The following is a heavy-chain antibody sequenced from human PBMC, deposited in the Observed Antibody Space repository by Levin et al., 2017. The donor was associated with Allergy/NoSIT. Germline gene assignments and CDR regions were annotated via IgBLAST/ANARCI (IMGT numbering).Heavy chain of an antibody. D-gene: IGHD5-12*01. V-gene: IGHV1-18*01. J-gene: IGHJ4*02. CDR2: ISGYNGKT. Sequence: GESLKISCKASGYTFTSYGINWVRQAPGQGLEWMGWISGYNGKTNSAQKVQGRVTMTTDTSTSTAYMELRSLRSDDTAVYYCARRAFGGYSGYDEDYWGQGTLVTVSS. CDR1: GYTFTSYG. CDR3: ARRAFGGYSGYDEDY.